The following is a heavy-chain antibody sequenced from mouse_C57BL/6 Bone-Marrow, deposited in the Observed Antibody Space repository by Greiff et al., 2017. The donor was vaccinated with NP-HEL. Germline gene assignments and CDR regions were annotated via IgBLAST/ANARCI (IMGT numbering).Heavy chain of an antibody. CDR1: GYTFTSYW. Sequence: QVQLQQPGAELVRPGSSVKLSCKASGYTFTSYWMHWVKQRPIQGLEWIGNIDPSDSETPYNQQFKDKATLTVDKSSSTAYMQLSSLTSEDSAGYYCARWDYGSSSDYWGQGTTLTVSS. CDR2: IDPSDSET. CDR3: ARWDYGSSSDY. V-gene: IGHV1-52*01. J-gene: IGHJ2*01. D-gene: IGHD1-1*01.